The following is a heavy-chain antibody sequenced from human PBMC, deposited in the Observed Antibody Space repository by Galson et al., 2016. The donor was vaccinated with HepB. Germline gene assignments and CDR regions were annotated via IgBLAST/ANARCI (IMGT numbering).Heavy chain of an antibody. Sequence: SLRLSCAASGFTFSAYTMNWVRQAPGKGLQWVSSISSGSRHITNAHSLKGRFSITRDDAKNSVFLQMNSLTVDDTAKYFCARDRVDIVAAPSSIRNYYGMDVWGPGSTVTVSS. J-gene: IGHJ6*02. CDR1: GFTFSAYT. D-gene: IGHD5-12*01. CDR2: ISSGSRHI. CDR3: ARDRVDIVAAPSSIRNYYGMDV. V-gene: IGHV3-21*04.